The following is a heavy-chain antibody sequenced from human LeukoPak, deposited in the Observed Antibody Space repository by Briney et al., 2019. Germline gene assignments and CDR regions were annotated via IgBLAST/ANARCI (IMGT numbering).Heavy chain of an antibody. Sequence: ASVKVSCKASGYTFTGYCMHWVRQAPGQGLEWMERINPNSGGTNYAQKFQGRVTMTRDTSISTAYMELSRLRSDDTAVYYCARDSGYDCKDYWGQGTLVTVSS. CDR2: INPNSGGT. CDR3: ARDSGYDCKDY. J-gene: IGHJ4*02. V-gene: IGHV1-2*06. CDR1: GYTFTGYC. D-gene: IGHD5-12*01.